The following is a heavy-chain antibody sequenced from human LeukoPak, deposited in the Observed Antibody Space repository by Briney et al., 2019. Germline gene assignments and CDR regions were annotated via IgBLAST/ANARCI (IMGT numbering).Heavy chain of an antibody. D-gene: IGHD3-10*01. V-gene: IGHV4-34*01. CDR3: ARGRGSTLLN. J-gene: IGHJ4*02. CDR2: INHSGST. CDR1: GGSISSYY. Sequence: SETLSLTCTVSGGSISSYYWSWIRQPPGKGLEWIGEINHSGSTNYNPSLKSRVTISVDTSKNQFSLKLSSVTAADTAVYYCARGRGSTLLNWGQGTLVTVSS.